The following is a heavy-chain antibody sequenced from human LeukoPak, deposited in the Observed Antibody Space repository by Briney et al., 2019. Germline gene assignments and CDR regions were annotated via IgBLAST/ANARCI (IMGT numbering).Heavy chain of an antibody. CDR1: GGTFSSYA. V-gene: IGHV1-69*05. J-gene: IGHJ4*02. CDR3: ARGALSSGSYYFDY. Sequence: SVKVSCKASGGTFSSYAISWVRQAPGQGLEWMGRIIPIFGTANYAQKLQGRVTMTTDTSTSTAYMELRSLRSDDTAVYYCARGALSSGSYYFDYWGQGTLVTVSS. CDR2: IIPIFGTA. D-gene: IGHD1-26*01.